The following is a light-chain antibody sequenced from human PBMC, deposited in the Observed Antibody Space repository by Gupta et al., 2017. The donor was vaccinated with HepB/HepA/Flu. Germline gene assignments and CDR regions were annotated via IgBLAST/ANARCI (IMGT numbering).Light chain of an antibody. V-gene: IGKV2-28*01. CDR3: IQDLQPPFP. Sequence: DIVMTQSPLSLPVTPGEPASISCRSSQSLLNSNGYNYLDWYLQKPGQSPQLLIYFGSKRAYGVPDRFSGSGSGTDFTLKISRGEAEDVGVYYCIQDLQPPFPFGQGTQLDIK. CDR2: FGS. J-gene: IGKJ5*01. CDR1: QSLLNSNGYNY.